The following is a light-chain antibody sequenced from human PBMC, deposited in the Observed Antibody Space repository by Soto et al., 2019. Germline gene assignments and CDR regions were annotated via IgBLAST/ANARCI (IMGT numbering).Light chain of an antibody. CDR3: QQYNNWPPIT. J-gene: IGKJ5*01. CDR2: GAS. Sequence: EVVMTQSPVTLSVSPGERATLSCRASQSVRSSVAWYQQKPGQAPRLLFYGASTRATGIPARFSGSGSGTEFTLTISSLQSEDVAVYYCQQYNNWPPITFGQGTRLE. CDR1: QSVRSS. V-gene: IGKV3-15*01.